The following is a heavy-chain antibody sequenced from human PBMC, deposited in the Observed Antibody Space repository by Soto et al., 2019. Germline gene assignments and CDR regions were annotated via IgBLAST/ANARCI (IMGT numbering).Heavy chain of an antibody. V-gene: IGHV4-39*01. Sequence: QLQLQESGPGLVKPSETLSLTCTVSGGSLSSSSYYWGWIRQPPGKGLEWIGNIFYSGNTYYNPSRTRRDTRSVDTTKNQFAPQLRAVTTADTAGYDGAHRQYTGPAATGRFDPWGQGTLVTVSS. J-gene: IGHJ5*02. CDR2: IFYSGNT. CDR1: GGSLSSSSYY. CDR3: AHRQYTGPAATGRFDP. D-gene: IGHD2-15*01.